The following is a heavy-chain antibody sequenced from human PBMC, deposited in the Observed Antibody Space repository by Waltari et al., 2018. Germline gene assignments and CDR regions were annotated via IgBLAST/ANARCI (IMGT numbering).Heavy chain of an antibody. Sequence: EVQLVESGGGLIQPGGSLRLSCAASGFNITYNYMTWVRQAPGKGLEWVSVIYSGGRTDYPLSMKGRVTISRDTYKNLVFLEMKSLRAEDTAVYYCARGETAVLDYWGHGTLVTVSS. V-gene: IGHV3-53*01. CDR2: IYSGGRT. D-gene: IGHD6-6*01. J-gene: IGHJ4*01. CDR3: ARGETAVLDY. CDR1: GFNITYNY.